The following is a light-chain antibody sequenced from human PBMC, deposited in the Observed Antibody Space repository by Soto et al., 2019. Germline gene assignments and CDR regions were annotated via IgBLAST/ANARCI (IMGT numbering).Light chain of an antibody. Sequence: DIEVTQSPLTLPVTPGATASISCRSSQSLLHSNGYNYLDWYLQKPGQSPQLLIYLGSNRASGVPDRFSGSGSGTDFTLNIRRVEAEDVGIYYCMQALQTPWTFGQGTKVDIK. V-gene: IGKV2-28*01. CDR3: MQALQTPWT. CDR1: QSLLHSNGYNY. CDR2: LGS. J-gene: IGKJ1*01.